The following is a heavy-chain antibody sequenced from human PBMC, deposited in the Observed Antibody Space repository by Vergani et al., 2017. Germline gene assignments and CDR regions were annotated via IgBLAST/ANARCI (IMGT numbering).Heavy chain of an antibody. J-gene: IGHJ4*02. V-gene: IGHV3-33*06. Sequence: QVQLVESGGGVVQPGRSLRLSCAASGFTFSSYGMHWVRQAPGKGLEWVAVIWYDGSNKYYADSVKGRFTISRDNSKNTLSLQMNSLRAEDTSVYYCAKDSTRGYSYGDNPFYYWGQGTLVTVSS. D-gene: IGHD5-18*01. CDR3: AKDSTRGYSYGDNPFYY. CDR2: IWYDGSNK. CDR1: GFTFSSYG.